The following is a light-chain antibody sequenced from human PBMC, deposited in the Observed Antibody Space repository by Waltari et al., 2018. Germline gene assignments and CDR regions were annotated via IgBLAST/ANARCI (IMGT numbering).Light chain of an antibody. CDR2: DVS. CDR1: QDIDNN. J-gene: IGKJ4*01. V-gene: IGKV1-33*01. Sequence: DIQMTQSPSSLSASVGVSVTITCQATQDIDNNLNRHQQQPGKAPNPLIYDVSNLETGVPSRISGSGSGTDFTLTITSLQPEDFATYYCQQYDKIPLTFGGGTKV. CDR3: QQYDKIPLT.